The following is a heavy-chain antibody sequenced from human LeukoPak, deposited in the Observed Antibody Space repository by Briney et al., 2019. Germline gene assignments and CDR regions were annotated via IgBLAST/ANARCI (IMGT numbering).Heavy chain of an antibody. V-gene: IGHV1-69*13. J-gene: IGHJ4*02. CDR1: GGTFSSYA. CDR2: IIPIFGTA. Sequence: ASVKVSCKASGGTFSSYAISWVRQAPGQGLEWMGGIIPIFGTANYAQKFQGRVTITADESTSTAYMELSSLRSEDTAVYYCASQGPDGSGSYPMLYWGQGTLVTVSS. CDR3: ASQGPDGSGSYPMLY. D-gene: IGHD3-10*01.